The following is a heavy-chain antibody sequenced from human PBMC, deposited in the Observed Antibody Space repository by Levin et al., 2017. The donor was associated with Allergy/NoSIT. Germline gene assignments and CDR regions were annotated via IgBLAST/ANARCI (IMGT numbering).Heavy chain of an antibody. J-gene: IGHJ6*02. V-gene: IGHV1-18*01. CDR1: GYTFTSYG. Sequence: ASVKVSCKASGYTFTSYGISWVRQAPGQGLEWMGWISAYNGNTNYAQKLQGRVTMTTDTSTSTAYMELRSLRSDDTAVYYCARDWGCYTEVWCYYYGMDVWGQGTTVTVSS. CDR3: ARDWGCYTEVWCYYYGMDV. CDR2: ISAYNGNT. D-gene: IGHD2-2*02.